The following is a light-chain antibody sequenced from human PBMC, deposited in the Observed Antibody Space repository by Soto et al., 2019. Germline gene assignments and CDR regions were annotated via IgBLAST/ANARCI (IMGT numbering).Light chain of an antibody. CDR2: DAS. CDR3: QQSHNRPS. CDR1: QRISTN. Sequence: IVMTQSPDTLSVSPGEGATLSCRASQRISTNLAWYQQRPGQAPRLLIYDASTRATGIPARLSGSGFGTEITLTISRLQFEDSAVYYCQQSHNRPSFVPGIKVEIK. J-gene: IGKJ3*01. V-gene: IGKV3D-15*01.